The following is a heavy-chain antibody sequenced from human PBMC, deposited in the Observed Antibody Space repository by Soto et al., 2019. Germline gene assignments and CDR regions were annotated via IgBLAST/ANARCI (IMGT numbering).Heavy chain of an antibody. CDR2: ISASGGST. V-gene: IGHV3-23*01. CDR1: GFSLNSHD. Sequence: PGGSLRLSCAASGFSLNSHDMNWVRQAPGKGLEWVSGISASGGSTYYAASVKGRFTISKDNSKNTLYLEMNTLRAEDTAVYYCSKRSDGYTRGYYFDYWGQGALVTVSS. D-gene: IGHD3-22*01. J-gene: IGHJ4*02. CDR3: SKRSDGYTRGYYFDY.